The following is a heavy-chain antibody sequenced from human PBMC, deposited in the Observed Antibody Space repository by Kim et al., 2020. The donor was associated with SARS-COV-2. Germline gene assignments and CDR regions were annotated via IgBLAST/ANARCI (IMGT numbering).Heavy chain of an antibody. V-gene: IGHV3-23*01. Sequence: GGSLRLSCAASGFTFSNYAMSWTRQAPGKGLEWVSTISASGLGTHYADSVRGRCTISRDNSKSTLFLQMSSLRVEDTAVYYCEASDFWCQGALVTVAS. CDR2: ISASGLGT. J-gene: IGHJ4*02. CDR3: EASDF. CDR1: GFTFSNYA.